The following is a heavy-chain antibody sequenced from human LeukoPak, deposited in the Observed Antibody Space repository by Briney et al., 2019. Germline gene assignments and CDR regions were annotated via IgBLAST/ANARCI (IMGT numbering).Heavy chain of an antibody. D-gene: IGHD5-12*01. Sequence: GGSLRLSCAASGFTFDDYAMHWVRQAPGKGLEWVSGISWNSGSTGYADSVKGRFTISRDNAKNSLYLQMNSLRAEDTALYYCAKAYYDYVYYFDYWGQGTLVTVSS. CDR2: ISWNSGST. CDR3: AKAYYDYVYYFDY. CDR1: GFTFDDYA. J-gene: IGHJ4*02. V-gene: IGHV3-9*01.